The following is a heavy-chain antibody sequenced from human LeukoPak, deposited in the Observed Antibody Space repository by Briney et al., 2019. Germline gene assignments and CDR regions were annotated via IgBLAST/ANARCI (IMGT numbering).Heavy chain of an antibody. Sequence: LTGGSLRLSCAASGFTVSSNYMSWVRQAPGKGLEWVSGIRWDRGTVGYTGSVKGRFTMSRDSAKNSVYLQMNSLRPEDTALYYCARGIDSSGTYSGWGFHLRYWGQGTQVTVSS. CDR2: IRWDRGTV. CDR1: GFTVSSNY. J-gene: IGHJ4*02. CDR3: ARGIDSSGTYSGWGFHLRY. D-gene: IGHD2-15*01. V-gene: IGHV3-53*05.